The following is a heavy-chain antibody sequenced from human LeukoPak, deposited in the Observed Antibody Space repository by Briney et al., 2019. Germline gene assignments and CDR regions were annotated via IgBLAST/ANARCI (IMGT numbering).Heavy chain of an antibody. CDR1: GFTVSTNC. Sequence: GGSLRLSCAASGFTVSTNCMTWVRQAPGKGLEWVSTIYSGGTTYYADSVTGRFTISRHNSRNTLYLQMNSLRAEDTAVYYCARVDTVMAYYFDPWGQGTLVTVSS. J-gene: IGHJ5*02. CDR2: IYSGGTT. D-gene: IGHD5-18*01. CDR3: ARVDTVMAYYFDP. V-gene: IGHV3-53*04.